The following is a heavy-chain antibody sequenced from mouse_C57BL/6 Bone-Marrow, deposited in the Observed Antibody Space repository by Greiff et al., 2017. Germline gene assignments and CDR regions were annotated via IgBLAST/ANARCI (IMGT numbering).Heavy chain of an antibody. D-gene: IGHD1-1*01. CDR1: GFTFSSYG. CDR2: ISSGGSYT. CDR3: ARPRSYTWFAY. Sequence: EVQLMESGGDLVKPGGSLKLSCAASGFTFSSYGMSWVRQTPDKRLEWVATISSGGSYTYYPDSVKGRFTISRDNAKNTLYLQMSSLKSEDTAMYYCARPRSYTWFAYWGQGTLVTVSA. V-gene: IGHV5-6*01. J-gene: IGHJ3*01.